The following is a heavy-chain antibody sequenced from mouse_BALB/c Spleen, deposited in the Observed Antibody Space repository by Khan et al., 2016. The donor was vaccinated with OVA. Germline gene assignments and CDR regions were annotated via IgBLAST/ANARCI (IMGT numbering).Heavy chain of an antibody. Sequence: EVELVESGGGLVKPGGSLKLSCAAFGFTFSNYAMSWVRQTPEKRLEWVASISSGGRTYYPDRVKGRFTISRDNARNILYLRSSRLGSEDTAMYYCARDDWFAYWGQGTLVTVSA. J-gene: IGHJ3*01. CDR1: GFTFSNYA. V-gene: IGHV5-6-5*01. CDR2: ISSGGRT. CDR3: ARDDWFAY.